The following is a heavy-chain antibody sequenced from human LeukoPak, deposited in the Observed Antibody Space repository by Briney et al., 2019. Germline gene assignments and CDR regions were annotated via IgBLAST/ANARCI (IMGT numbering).Heavy chain of an antibody. J-gene: IGHJ4*02. V-gene: IGHV5-51*01. CDR3: ATRAGYSGYDFPY. CDR1: GYSFTSYW. Sequence: GEALKISCKGSGYSFTSYWIGWVRQMPGKGLEWVGIIYPGDSDTRYSPSFQGQVTISADKSISTAYLQWSSLKASDTAMYYCATRAGYSGYDFPYWGQGTLVTVSP. D-gene: IGHD5-12*01. CDR2: IYPGDSDT.